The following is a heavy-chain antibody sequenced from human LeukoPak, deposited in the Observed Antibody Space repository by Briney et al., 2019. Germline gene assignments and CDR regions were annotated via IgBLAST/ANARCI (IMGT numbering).Heavy chain of an antibody. CDR1: GGTFSSYA. J-gene: IGHJ4*02. CDR2: IIPIFGTA. Sequence: SVKVSCKASGGTFSSYAISWVRQAPGQGREWMGGIIPIFGTANYAQKFQGRVTITADESTSTAYMELSSLRSEDTAVYYCASGLEAAAGPKYWGQGTLVTVSS. V-gene: IGHV1-69*13. CDR3: ASGLEAAAGPKY. D-gene: IGHD6-13*01.